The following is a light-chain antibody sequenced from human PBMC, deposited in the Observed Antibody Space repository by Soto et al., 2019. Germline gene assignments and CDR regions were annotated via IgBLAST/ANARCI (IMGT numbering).Light chain of an antibody. CDR2: GAS. V-gene: IGKV1-39*01. CDR3: LQSYSTWT. J-gene: IGKJ1*01. CDR1: QSISRF. Sequence: DIQMTQSPSSLSASVGDRVTITCRASQSISRFLNWYQQKQGKAPKLLIYGASTLQSGVPLRFSGSGSGTDFTRTISSLQPEDFATYYCLQSYSTWTFGQGTKVEIK.